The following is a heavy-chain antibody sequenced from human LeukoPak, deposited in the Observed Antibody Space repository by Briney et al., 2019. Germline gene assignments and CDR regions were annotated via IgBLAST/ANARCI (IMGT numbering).Heavy chain of an antibody. D-gene: IGHD3-3*01. CDR1: GYTFTGYY. V-gene: IGHV1-2*06. Sequence: GASVKVSCKASGYTFTGYYMHWVRQAPGQGLEWMGRINPNNGGTNYAQKFQGRVTMTRDTSISTAYMELSRLRSDDTAVYYCARGGYDFVYYYYGMDVWGQGTTVTVSS. CDR3: ARGGYDFVYYYYGMDV. J-gene: IGHJ6*02. CDR2: INPNNGGT.